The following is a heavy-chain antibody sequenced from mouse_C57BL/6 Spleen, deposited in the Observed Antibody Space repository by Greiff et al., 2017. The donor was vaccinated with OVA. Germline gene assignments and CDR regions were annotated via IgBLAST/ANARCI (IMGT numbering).Heavy chain of an antibody. CDR2: ISYDGSN. Sequence: DVKLQESGPGLVKPSQSLSLTCSVTGYSITSGYYWNWIRQFPGNKLEWMGYISYDGSNNYNPSLKNRISITRDTSKNQFFLKLNSVTTEDTATYYCARALDSPYAMDYWGQGTSVTVSS. D-gene: IGHD3-2*01. CDR3: ARALDSPYAMDY. J-gene: IGHJ4*01. CDR1: GYSITSGYY. V-gene: IGHV3-6*01.